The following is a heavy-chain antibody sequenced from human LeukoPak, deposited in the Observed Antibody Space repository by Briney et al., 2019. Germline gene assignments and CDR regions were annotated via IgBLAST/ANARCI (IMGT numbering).Heavy chain of an antibody. Sequence: ASVKVSCRASGYTFTSYGISWVRQAPGQGLEWMGWISAYNGNTNYAQKLQGRVTMTTDTSTSTAYMELRSLRSDDTAVYYCARDLGSSATSTNWFDPWGQGTLVTVSS. V-gene: IGHV1-18*01. J-gene: IGHJ5*02. CDR1: GYTFTSYG. CDR2: ISAYNGNT. D-gene: IGHD6-6*01. CDR3: ARDLGSSATSTNWFDP.